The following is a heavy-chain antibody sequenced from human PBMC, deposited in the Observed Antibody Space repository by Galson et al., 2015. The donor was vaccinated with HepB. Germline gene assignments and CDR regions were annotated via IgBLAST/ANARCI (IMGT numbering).Heavy chain of an antibody. CDR1: GFTFSTYA. CDR2: LSGGGDST. J-gene: IGHJ4*02. CDR3: ARQRDSGCDLGPLDY. V-gene: IGHV3-23*01. D-gene: IGHD5-12*01. Sequence: SLRLSCAASGFTFSTYAMSWVRQAPGKGLEWVSALSGGGDSTYYADSVKGRFTISRDNPKNTLYLQMHSLRAEDTALYYCARQRDSGCDLGPLDYWGQGTLVTVSS.